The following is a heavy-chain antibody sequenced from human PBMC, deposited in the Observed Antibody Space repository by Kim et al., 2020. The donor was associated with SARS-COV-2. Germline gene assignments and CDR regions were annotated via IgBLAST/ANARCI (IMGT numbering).Heavy chain of an antibody. CDR1: GYSFTSYG. J-gene: IGHJ3*01. V-gene: IGHV1-18*01. D-gene: IGHD3-3*01. CDR2: ISASEGQK. Sequence: ASVKVSCTASGYSFTSYGISWVRQAPGQGLEWMGWISASEGQKKYAQDFLDRVTMTTDTPTSTASMELRSLRSDEPALYFCARDPFFTMHWRRVGAFHFW. CDR3: ARDPFFTMHWRRVGAFHF.